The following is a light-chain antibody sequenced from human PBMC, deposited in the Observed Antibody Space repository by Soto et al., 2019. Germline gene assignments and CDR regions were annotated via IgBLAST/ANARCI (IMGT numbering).Light chain of an antibody. J-gene: IGKJ5*01. V-gene: IGKV3-15*01. CDR3: QQYNNWPPIT. CDR1: QSVRNN. Sequence: EIVMTQSPGTLSASPGERATLSCRASQSVRNNLAWYQQKPGQAPRLVIYGASTRATGVPARFGGSGFETEFTLTISSLQSEDFAVYYCQQYNNWPPITFGQGTRLEIK. CDR2: GAS.